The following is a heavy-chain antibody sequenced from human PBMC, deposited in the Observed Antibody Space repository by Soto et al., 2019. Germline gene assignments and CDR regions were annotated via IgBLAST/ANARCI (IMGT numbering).Heavy chain of an antibody. CDR3: AKGTPYYDILTGYYSYYYYYGMDV. CDR1: GFTFDDYA. J-gene: IGHJ6*02. CDR2: ISWNSGSI. V-gene: IGHV3-9*01. Sequence: PGGSLRLSCAASGFTFDDYAMHWVRQAPGKGLEWVSGISWNSGSIGYADSVKGRFTISRDNAKNSLYLQMNSLRAEDTALYYCAKGTPYYDILTGYYSYYYYYGMDVWGQGTTVTVSS. D-gene: IGHD3-9*01.